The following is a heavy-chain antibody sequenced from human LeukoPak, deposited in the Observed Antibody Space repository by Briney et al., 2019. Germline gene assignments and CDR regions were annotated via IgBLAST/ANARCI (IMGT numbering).Heavy chain of an antibody. J-gene: IGHJ3*02. D-gene: IGHD1-26*01. CDR2: ISSSGSTI. CDR3: ARDRGIVGATRGPDAFDI. V-gene: IGHV3-11*04. CDR1: GFTFSDYY. Sequence: GGSLRLSCAASGFTFSDYYMSWIRQAPGKGLEWVSYISSSGSTIYYADSVKGRFTISRDNAKNSLYLQMNSLRVEDTAIYFCARDRGIVGATRGPDAFDIWGQGTMVTVSS.